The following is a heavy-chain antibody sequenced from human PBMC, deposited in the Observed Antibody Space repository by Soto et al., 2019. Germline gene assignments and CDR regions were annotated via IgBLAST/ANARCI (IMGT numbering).Heavy chain of an antibody. V-gene: IGHV1-2*02. D-gene: IGHD2-2*01. J-gene: IGHJ6*02. Sequence: ASVKVSCKASGYTFTGYYMHWVRQAPGQGLEWMGWINPNRGGTNYAQKFQGRVTMTRDTSISTAYMELNKLRSDDTAVYYCAREVPAASYGMDVWGQGTTVTVSS. CDR2: INPNRGGT. CDR3: AREVPAASYGMDV. CDR1: GYTFTGYY.